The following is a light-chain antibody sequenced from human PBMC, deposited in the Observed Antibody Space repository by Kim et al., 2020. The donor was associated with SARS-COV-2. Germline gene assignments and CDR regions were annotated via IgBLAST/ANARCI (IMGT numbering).Light chain of an antibody. CDR1: SGSIDDNY. J-gene: IGLJ2*01. CDR2: EDD. CDR3: QSYNRDNVL. Sequence: GKTVTISCTRSSGSIDDNYVQWYQQRPGGVPTTVIYEDDLRPSGVSDRFSGSIDNSSNSASLTISGLRTEDEADYYCQSYNRDNVLFGGGTKLTVL. V-gene: IGLV6-57*03.